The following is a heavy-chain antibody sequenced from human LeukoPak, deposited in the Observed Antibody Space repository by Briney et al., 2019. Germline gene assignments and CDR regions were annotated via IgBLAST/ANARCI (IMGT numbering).Heavy chain of an antibody. CDR2: ISAYNGNT. D-gene: IGHD6-19*01. CDR1: GYTFTSYG. CDR3: ARVSGVEQWLVYYYYYMDV. J-gene: IGHJ6*03. V-gene: IGHV1-18*01. Sequence: ASVKVSCKASGYTFTSYGISWVRQAPGQGLEWMGWISAYNGNTNYAQKLQGRVTMTTDTSTSTAYMELRSLRSDDTAVYYCARVSGVEQWLVYYYYYMDVWGKGTTVTISS.